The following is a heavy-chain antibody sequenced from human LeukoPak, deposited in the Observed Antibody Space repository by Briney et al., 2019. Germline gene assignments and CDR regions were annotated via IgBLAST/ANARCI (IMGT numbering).Heavy chain of an antibody. CDR1: GFTFSSYW. CDR2: INIDGSTS. J-gene: IGHJ4*02. CDR3: ARASALATPPFAY. D-gene: IGHD5-24*01. Sequence: GGSLRLSCAASGFTFSSYWMHWVRQAPGKELAWVSRINIDGSTSNYADSVKGRFTISRDNAKNAVYLQMNSLRVEDTAVYYCARASALATPPFAYWGQGTLVTVSS. V-gene: IGHV3-74*01.